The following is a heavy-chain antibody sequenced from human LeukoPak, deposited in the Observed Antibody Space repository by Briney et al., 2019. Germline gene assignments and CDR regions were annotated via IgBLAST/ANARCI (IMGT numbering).Heavy chain of an antibody. CDR3: AKGEDTAHGLFDF. D-gene: IGHD2-21*02. Sequence: PSQTLSLTCTVSGGSVSRGDFYWTWIRQPPGKGLEWIGFIYNIGNTYYNPPLKSRIAISVDTSKNQFSLKLSSVTAADTAVYYCAKGEDTAHGLFDFWGQGTLVTVST. V-gene: IGHV4-30-4*01. CDR2: IYNIGNT. CDR1: GGSVSRGDFY. J-gene: IGHJ4*02.